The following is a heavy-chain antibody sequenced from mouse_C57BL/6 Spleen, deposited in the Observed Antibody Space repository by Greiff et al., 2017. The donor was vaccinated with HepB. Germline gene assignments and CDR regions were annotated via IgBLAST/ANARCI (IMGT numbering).Heavy chain of an antibody. CDR3: TRWDYSNYRFAY. CDR1: GYTFTDYE. J-gene: IGHJ3*01. D-gene: IGHD2-5*01. CDR2: IDPETGGT. V-gene: IGHV1-15*01. Sequence: VKVVESGAELVRPGASVTLSCKASGYTFTDYEMHWVKQTPVHGLEWIGAIDPETGGTAYNQKFKGKAILTADKSSSTAYMELRSLTSEDSAVYYCTRWDYSNYRFAYWGQGTLVTVSA.